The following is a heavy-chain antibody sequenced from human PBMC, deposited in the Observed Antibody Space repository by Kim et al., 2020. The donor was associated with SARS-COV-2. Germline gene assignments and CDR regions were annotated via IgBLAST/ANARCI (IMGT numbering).Heavy chain of an antibody. CDR2: INHSGST. J-gene: IGHJ3*02. Sequence: SETLSLTCAVYGGSFSGYYWSWIRQPPGKGLEWIGEINHSGSTNYNPSLKSRVTISVDTSKNQFSLKLSSVTAADTVVYYCARDRTKVAGDAFDIWGQGTMVTVSS. V-gene: IGHV4-34*01. D-gene: IGHD6-19*01. CDR1: GGSFSGYY. CDR3: ARDRTKVAGDAFDI.